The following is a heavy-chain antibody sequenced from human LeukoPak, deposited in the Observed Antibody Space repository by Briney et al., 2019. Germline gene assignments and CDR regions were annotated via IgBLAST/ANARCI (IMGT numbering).Heavy chain of an antibody. CDR3: ASGAEGYVFDP. D-gene: IGHD5-12*01. J-gene: IGHJ5*02. V-gene: IGHV3-48*01. CDR2: ISSSSSTI. Sequence: GGSLRLSCAVSGFTFSTYSMNWVRQAPGKGLEWVSYISSSSSTIYYADSVKGRFTISRDNAKNSLYLHMNSLRAEDTAVYYCASGAEGYVFDPWGQGTLVTVSS. CDR1: GFTFSTYS.